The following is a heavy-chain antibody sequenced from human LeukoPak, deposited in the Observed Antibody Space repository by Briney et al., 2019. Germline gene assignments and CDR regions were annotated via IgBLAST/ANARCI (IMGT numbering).Heavy chain of an antibody. CDR2: MNPNSGNT. J-gene: IGHJ4*02. CDR1: GYTFTGYY. Sequence: ASVKVSCKASGYTFTGYYMHWVRQATGQGLEWMGWMNPNSGNTGYAQKFQGRVTITRNTSISTAYMELSSLRSEDTAVYYCARVNSGYDKGPGYWGQGTLVTVSS. CDR3: ARVNSGYDKGPGY. V-gene: IGHV1-8*03. D-gene: IGHD5-12*01.